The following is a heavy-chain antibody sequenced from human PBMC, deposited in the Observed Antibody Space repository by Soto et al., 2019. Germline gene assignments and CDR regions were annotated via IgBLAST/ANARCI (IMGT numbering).Heavy chain of an antibody. V-gene: IGHV4-39*02. D-gene: IGHD3-10*01. Sequence: QLQLQESGPGLVKPWETLSLTCTVSGASVSSSTYYWGWVRQPPGKGLEWIGSVYRTGGTYYSPSLKSRVAISVDPPTKHLSLNLESVTAADTAVYFCFNGRYGSFDYWGQGTLVTVSS. CDR1: GASVSSSTYY. CDR2: VYRTGGT. CDR3: FNGRYGSFDY. J-gene: IGHJ4*02.